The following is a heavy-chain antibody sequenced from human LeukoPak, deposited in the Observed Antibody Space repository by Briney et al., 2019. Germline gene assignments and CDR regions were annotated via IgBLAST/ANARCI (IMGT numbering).Heavy chain of an antibody. Sequence: ASVKVSCKASGYTFTSYGISWVRQAPGQGLEWMGWISAYNGNTNYAQKLQGRVTMTTDTSTSTAYMELRSLRSDDTAVYYCAADPPQFRSGWYFRWGQGTLVTVSS. J-gene: IGHJ4*02. D-gene: IGHD6-19*01. CDR2: ISAYNGNT. CDR3: AADPPQFRSGWYFR. CDR1: GYTFTSYG. V-gene: IGHV1-18*01.